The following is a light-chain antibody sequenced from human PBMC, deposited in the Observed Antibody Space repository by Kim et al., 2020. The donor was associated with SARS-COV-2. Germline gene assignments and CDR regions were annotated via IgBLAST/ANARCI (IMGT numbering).Light chain of an antibody. CDR2: RNN. CDR1: SPNIGSNY. V-gene: IGLV1-47*01. CDR3: AAWDDSLSGYV. J-gene: IGLJ1*01. Sequence: GQRVTISCSGSSPNIGSNYVYWYQQLPGTAPKLLIYRNNQRPSGVPDRFSGSKSGTSASLAISGLRSEDEADYYCAAWDDSLSGYVFGTGTKVTVL.